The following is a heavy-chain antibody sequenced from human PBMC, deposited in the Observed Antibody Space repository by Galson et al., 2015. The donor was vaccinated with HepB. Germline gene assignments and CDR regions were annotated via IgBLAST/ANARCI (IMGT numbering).Heavy chain of an antibody. D-gene: IGHD6-19*01. Sequence: SLRLSCAASGFTFRNYAMSWVRQAPGKGLEWVSALTPSGDNTYSADSVKGRFTISRDNSKNTLFLQKTGLTADDTAIYYCARVRPGYTSGWYRQALYYFDTWGQGTLVAVSS. CDR1: GFTFRNYA. CDR2: LTPSGDNT. J-gene: IGHJ4*02. CDR3: ARVRPGYTSGWYRQALYYFDT. V-gene: IGHV3-23*01.